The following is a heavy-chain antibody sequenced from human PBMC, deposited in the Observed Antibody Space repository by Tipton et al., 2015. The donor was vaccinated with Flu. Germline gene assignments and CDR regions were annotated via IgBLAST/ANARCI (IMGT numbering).Heavy chain of an antibody. V-gene: IGHV3-7*01. D-gene: IGHD6-6*01. Sequence: SLRLSCAASGFTVSSDYMSWVRQAPGKGLEWVANIKQDGNEKYYVDSVKGRFTISRDNAKNSLYLQMNSLRAEDTAAYYCARAVGSSSSYWGQGTLVTVSS. CDR2: IKQDGNEK. CDR3: ARAVGSSSSY. CDR1: GFTVSSDY. J-gene: IGHJ4*02.